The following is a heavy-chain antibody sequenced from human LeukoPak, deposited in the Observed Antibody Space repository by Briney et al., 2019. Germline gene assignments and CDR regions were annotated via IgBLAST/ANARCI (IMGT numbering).Heavy chain of an antibody. V-gene: IGHV3-48*03. CDR2: FGSTGTI. CDR3: ARSNGLRYFDR. J-gene: IGHJ4*02. D-gene: IGHD2-8*01. CDR1: GFTFSTYA. Sequence: GGSLRLSCVASGFTFSTYAMNWIRQAPGKGLEWVAYFGSTGTIHYADSMRGRFTISRDNAEMSLFLHMNSLRVDDTAVYYCARSNGLRYFDRWGQGTLVTISS.